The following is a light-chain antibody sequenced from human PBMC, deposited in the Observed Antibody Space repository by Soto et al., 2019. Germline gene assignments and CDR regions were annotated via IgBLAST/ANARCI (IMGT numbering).Light chain of an antibody. Sequence: QSVLTQPASVSGSPGQSITISCTGTSSDVGGYNYVSWYQHHPGKAPTLMIYNVSNRPSGVSNRFSGSKSGNTASLTISGLQAEDEADYYCSSYKGSGTHVFGTGTKVTVL. V-gene: IGLV2-14*03. J-gene: IGLJ1*01. CDR1: SSDVGGYNY. CDR2: NVS. CDR3: SSYKGSGTHV.